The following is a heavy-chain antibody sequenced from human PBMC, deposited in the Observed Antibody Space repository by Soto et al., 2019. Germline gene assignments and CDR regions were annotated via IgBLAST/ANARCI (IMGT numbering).Heavy chain of an antibody. V-gene: IGHV4-31*03. J-gene: IGHJ4*02. CDR1: GGSISSGGYY. Sequence: SETLSLTCTVSGGSISSGGYYWSWIRQHPGKGLEWIGYIYYSGSTYYNPSLKSRVTISVDTSKNQFSLKLSSVTAADTAVYYCARRIYDILTGYWIFGYFDYWGQGTLVTVSS. CDR2: IYYSGST. CDR3: ARRIYDILTGYWIFGYFDY. D-gene: IGHD3-9*01.